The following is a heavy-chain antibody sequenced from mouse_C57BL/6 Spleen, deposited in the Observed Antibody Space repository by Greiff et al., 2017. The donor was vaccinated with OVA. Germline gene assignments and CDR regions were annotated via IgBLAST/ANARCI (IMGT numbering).Heavy chain of an antibody. CDR2: IRSKSNNYAT. CDR3: VRAMDY. V-gene: IGHV10-1*01. Sequence: EVKLMESGGGLVPPTESLNLSCAASGFSFTTYAMNWVRQAPGKGLEWVARIRSKSNNYATYYADSVKDRFTISRDDSESMPYLKMNNLKTDDTAMYYCVRAMDYWGQGISVTVSS. CDR1: GFSFTTYA. J-gene: IGHJ4*01.